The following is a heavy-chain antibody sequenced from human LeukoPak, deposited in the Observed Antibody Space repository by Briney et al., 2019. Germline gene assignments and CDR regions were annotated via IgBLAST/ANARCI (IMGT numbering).Heavy chain of an antibody. J-gene: IGHJ4*02. D-gene: IGHD6-6*01. CDR1: GFIFSSYW. CDR2: IKEDGSEK. CDR3: ARGESSSSDH. Sequence: GGSLRLSCAASGFIFSSYWMNWVRQAPGKGLEWVANIKEDGSEKYYVDSVKGRFTISRDNAKNSLYLQMNSLRAEDTAVYYRARGESSSSDHWGQGTLVTVSS. V-gene: IGHV3-7*01.